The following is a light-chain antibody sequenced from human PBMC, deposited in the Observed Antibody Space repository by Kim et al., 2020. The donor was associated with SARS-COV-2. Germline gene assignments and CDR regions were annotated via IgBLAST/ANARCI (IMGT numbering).Light chain of an antibody. CDR2: DVS. V-gene: IGLV2-14*03. CDR1: SGDVGGYNY. Sequence: QSALTQPASVSGSPGQSITISCTGTSGDVGGYNYVSWFQQHPGKAPKLIIYDVSNRPSGVANRFSGSKSGNTASLTIAGLQAEDEADYYYSSYTNSSTVIFGGGTQLTVL. J-gene: IGLJ2*01. CDR3: SSYTNSSTVI.